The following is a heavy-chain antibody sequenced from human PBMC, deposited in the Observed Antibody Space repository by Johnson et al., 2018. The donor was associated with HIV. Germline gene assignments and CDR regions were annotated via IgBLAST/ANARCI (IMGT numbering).Heavy chain of an antibody. Sequence: VQLVEYGGGLVQPGGSLRLSCAASGFTFSDYYMSWIRQAPGKGLEWVSYISSGGSSIYYADSVKGRFTISRDNAKNSLYLQMNSLRAEDTALYYCAKDMSSSWYRGAFDIWGQGTMVTVSS. D-gene: IGHD6-13*01. CDR2: ISSGGSSI. J-gene: IGHJ3*02. CDR3: AKDMSSSWYRGAFDI. V-gene: IGHV3-11*01. CDR1: GFTFSDYY.